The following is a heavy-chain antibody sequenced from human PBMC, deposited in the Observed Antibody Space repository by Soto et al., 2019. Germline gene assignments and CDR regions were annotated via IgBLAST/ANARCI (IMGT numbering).Heavy chain of an antibody. CDR3: ASLGAVAGQYYYYDGLDV. CDR1: GDSIVSYC. CDR2: IYYSGST. V-gene: IGHV4-59*01. Sequence: ETLCLSCTVAGDSIVSYCGIWIRKPPGKGLEWIGYIYYSGSTNYNPSLKSRVTISIDKSTNQFSLKVRSVTAADTAVYYCASLGAVAGQYYYYDGLDVWGQGTTVTVSS. J-gene: IGHJ6*02. D-gene: IGHD6-19*01.